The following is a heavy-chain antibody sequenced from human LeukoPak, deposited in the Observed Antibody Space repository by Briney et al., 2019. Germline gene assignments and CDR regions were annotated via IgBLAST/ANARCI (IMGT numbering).Heavy chain of an antibody. CDR1: GYSISSGYY. D-gene: IGHD2-2*01. CDR2: IYYSGST. Sequence: PSETLSLTCTVSGYSISSGYYWGWIRQPPGKGLEWIGSIYYSGSTYYNPSLKSRVTISVDTSKNQFSLKLSSVTAADTAVYYCARVLWYCSSTSCFYFDYWGQGTLVTVSS. J-gene: IGHJ4*02. V-gene: IGHV4-38-2*02. CDR3: ARVLWYCSSTSCFYFDY.